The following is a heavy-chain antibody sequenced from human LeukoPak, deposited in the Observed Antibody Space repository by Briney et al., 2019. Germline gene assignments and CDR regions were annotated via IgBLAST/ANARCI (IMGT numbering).Heavy chain of an antibody. CDR3: ARPRLNWNYVADY. CDR2: ISYDGSNK. J-gene: IGHJ4*02. Sequence: GGSLRLSCAASGFTFSSYSMNWVRQAPGKGLEWVAVISYDGSNKYYADSVKGRFTISRDNSKNTLYLQMNSLRAEDTAVYYCARPRLNWNYVADYWGQGTLVTVSS. CDR1: GFTFSSYS. D-gene: IGHD1-7*01. V-gene: IGHV3-30*03.